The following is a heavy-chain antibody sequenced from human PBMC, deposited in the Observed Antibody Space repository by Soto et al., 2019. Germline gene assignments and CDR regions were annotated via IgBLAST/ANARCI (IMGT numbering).Heavy chain of an antibody. J-gene: IGHJ4*02. CDR1: GGSISSSNW. D-gene: IGHD2-2*01. Sequence: PSETLSLTCAVSGGSISSSNWWSWVRQPPGKGLEWIGEIYHSGSTNYNPSLKSRVTISVGKSKNQFSLKLSSVTAADTAVYYCARDRTAHQLPWVWGQGTLVTVSS. CDR2: IYHSGST. V-gene: IGHV4-4*02. CDR3: ARDRTAHQLPWV.